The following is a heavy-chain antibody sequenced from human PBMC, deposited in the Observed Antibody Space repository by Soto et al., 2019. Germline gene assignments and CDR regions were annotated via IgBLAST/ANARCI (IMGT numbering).Heavy chain of an antibody. J-gene: IGHJ5*02. D-gene: IGHD3-3*01. CDR3: ARDTLLEFDP. CDR2: IDYSGNT. Sequence: SETLSLTCSVSGDSISRSSYYWGLVRQPPGRGLEWIGIIDYSGNTYYSPSLKSRVTISVDTSKNQFSLKLSSVTAADTAVYYCARDTLLEFDPWGQGTLVTVSS. V-gene: IGHV4-39*02. CDR1: GDSISRSSYY.